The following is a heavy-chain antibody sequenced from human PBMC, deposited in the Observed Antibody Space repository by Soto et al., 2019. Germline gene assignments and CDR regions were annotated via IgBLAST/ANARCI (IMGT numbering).Heavy chain of an antibody. CDR3: ARGSEDWFDP. CDR1: GDSISSYF. J-gene: IGHJ5*02. CDR2: VYSTEIT. Sequence: PSETLSLTCTVSGDSISSYFWSWIRQPPGKGLEWIGYVYSTEITNYNPSLKSRVAMSIDTSKNQFSLKVRSVTAADTAVYYCARGSEDWFDPWGQGTLVT. V-gene: IGHV4-59*01.